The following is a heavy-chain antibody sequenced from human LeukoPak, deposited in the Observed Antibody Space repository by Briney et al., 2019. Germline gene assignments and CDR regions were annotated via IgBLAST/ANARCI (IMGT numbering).Heavy chain of an antibody. V-gene: IGHV3-30*18. CDR1: GFTFSSYG. CDR2: ISYDGSNK. D-gene: IGHD5-24*01. J-gene: IGHJ4*02. CDR3: AKDPEMATITGHYFDY. Sequence: PGGSLRLSCAASGFTFSSYGIHWGRQAPRKGLEWGAVISYDGSNKYYADSVKGRFTISRDNSKNTLYLQMNSLRAEDTAVYYCAKDPEMATITGHYFDYWGQGTLVTVSS.